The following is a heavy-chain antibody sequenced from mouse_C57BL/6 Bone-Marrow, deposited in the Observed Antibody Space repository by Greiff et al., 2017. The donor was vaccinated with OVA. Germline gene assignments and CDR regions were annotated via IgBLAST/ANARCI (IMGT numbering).Heavy chain of an antibody. J-gene: IGHJ4*01. CDR1: GFTFSSYA. D-gene: IGHD1-1*01. CDR3: ARDPYIPITTVVASDY. V-gene: IGHV5-4*01. Sequence: EVKVVESGGGLVKPGGSLKLSCAASGFTFSSYAMSWVRQTPEKRLEWVATISDGGSYTYYPDNVKGRFTISRDNAKNNLYLQMSHLKSEDTAMYYCARDPYIPITTVVASDYWGQGTSVTVSA. CDR2: ISDGGSYT.